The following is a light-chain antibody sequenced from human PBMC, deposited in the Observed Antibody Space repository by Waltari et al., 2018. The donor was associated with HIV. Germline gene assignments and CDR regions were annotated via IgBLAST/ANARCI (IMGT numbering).Light chain of an antibody. J-gene: IGLJ2*01. Sequence: QSVLTQPPSASGTPGQTVTISCSGSSANIGTNTVNWYQQLPGTAPKLLLYNTYQRPAGVPDRVSGSQSGTSASLAISGLQSEDEADYYCAAWDDYMEGHVFGGGTKLTIL. CDR3: AAWDDYMEGHV. V-gene: IGLV1-44*01. CDR2: NTY. CDR1: SANIGTNT.